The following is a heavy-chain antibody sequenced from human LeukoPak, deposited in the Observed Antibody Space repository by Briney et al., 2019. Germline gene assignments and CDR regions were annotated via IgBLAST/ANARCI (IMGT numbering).Heavy chain of an antibody. J-gene: IGHJ4*02. V-gene: IGHV1-2*02. D-gene: IGHD2-15*01. Sequence: APVKASCKASGYTFTGYNIHWVRQAPGQRLECLGWIHVKNADTNYEQNFRGRVTMTMDTSTSTAYVELSGLRSDDTAVYYCARASNTLYGGQFFDSWGQGTLVAVSS. CDR2: IHVKNADT. CDR3: ARASNTLYGGQFFDS. CDR1: GYTFTGYN.